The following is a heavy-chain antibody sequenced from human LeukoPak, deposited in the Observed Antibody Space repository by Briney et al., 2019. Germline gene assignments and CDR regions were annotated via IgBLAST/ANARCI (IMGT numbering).Heavy chain of an antibody. D-gene: IGHD1-7*01. V-gene: IGHV4-39*01. Sequence: KSSETLSLTCTVSGGSISSSSYYWGWIRQPPGKGLEWIGSIYYSGSTYYNPSLKSRVTIYVATSKDQFSLKLSSVTAADTAVYYCARHPSDNWNYEGGAFDIWGQGTMVTVSS. CDR3: ARHPSDNWNYEGGAFDI. CDR1: GGSISSSSYY. CDR2: IYYSGST. J-gene: IGHJ3*02.